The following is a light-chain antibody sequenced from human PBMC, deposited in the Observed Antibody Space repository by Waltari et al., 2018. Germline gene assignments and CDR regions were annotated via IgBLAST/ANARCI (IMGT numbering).Light chain of an antibody. J-gene: IGLJ1*01. V-gene: IGLV3-21*04. CDR1: NIRPYR. Sequence: SYVLPQPPSVSLAPGETAPITSGGDNIRPYRVHWYQQKAGQAPVLVIYYDRDRPSGIPDRFSGSNSGNTATLTISRVEAGDEARYYCHVWHPHVDPGVFGTGTEVTVL. CDR3: HVWHPHVDPGV. CDR2: YDR.